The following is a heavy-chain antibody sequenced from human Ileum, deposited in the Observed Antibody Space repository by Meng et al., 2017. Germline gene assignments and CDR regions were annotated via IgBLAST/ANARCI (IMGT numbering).Heavy chain of an antibody. J-gene: IGHJ4*02. Sequence: LVGAGGGFGQPAGSRRLSLGSSGFTFTGNWMHWVRQMPGKGPGWVTRTNGYGTYTEYADSVRGRFTISRDNAKNTMYLQMISLRVEDTAVYFCAKDWGGVGALDYWGQGSLVTVSS. CDR3: AKDWGGVGALDY. CDR2: TNGYGTYT. D-gene: IGHD1-26*01. CDR1: GFTFTGNW. V-gene: IGHV3-74*03.